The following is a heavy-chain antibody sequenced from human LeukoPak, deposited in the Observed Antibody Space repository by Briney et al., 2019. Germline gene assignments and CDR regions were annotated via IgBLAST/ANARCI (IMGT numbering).Heavy chain of an antibody. J-gene: IGHJ4*02. CDR2: IDTDGSNT. CDR1: GFTFSTNW. D-gene: IGHD2-8*02. V-gene: IGHV3-74*01. Sequence: PGGSLRLSCAASGFTFSTNWMHWVRQAPGKGLVWVSRIDTDGSNTNYADSVKGRFTISRDNAKNTLFLQMNSLRAEDTAVYYCARGLLGIDYWGQGTLVTVSS. CDR3: ARGLLGIDY.